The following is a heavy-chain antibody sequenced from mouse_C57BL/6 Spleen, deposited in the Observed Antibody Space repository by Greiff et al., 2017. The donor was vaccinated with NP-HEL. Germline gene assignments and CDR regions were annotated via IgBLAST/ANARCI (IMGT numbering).Heavy chain of an antibody. V-gene: IGHV5-17*01. CDR1: GFTFSDYG. CDR2: ISSGSSTI. J-gene: IGHJ1*03. D-gene: IGHD1-1*01. Sequence: EVMLVESGGGLVKPGGSLKLSCAASGFTFSDYGMHWVRQAPEKGLEWVAYISSGSSTIYYADTVKGRFTISRDNAKNTLFLQMTSLRSEDTAMYYCARRHYGSSLYWYFDVWGTGTTVTVSS. CDR3: ARRHYGSSLYWYFDV.